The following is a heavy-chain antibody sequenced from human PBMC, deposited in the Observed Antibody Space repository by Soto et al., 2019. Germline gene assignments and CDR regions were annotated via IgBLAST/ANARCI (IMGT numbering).Heavy chain of an antibody. CDR1: GGTFSSYT. D-gene: IGHD3-10*01. Sequence: QVQLVQSGAEVKKPGSSVKVSCKASGGTFSSYTISWVRQAPGQGLEWMGRIIPILGIANYAQKFQGRVTITADKSTSTAYMELSSLRSEDTAVYYCASGSGRYYWYFALWGRGTLVTVSS. J-gene: IGHJ2*01. CDR2: IIPILGIA. CDR3: ASGSGRYYWYFAL. V-gene: IGHV1-69*02.